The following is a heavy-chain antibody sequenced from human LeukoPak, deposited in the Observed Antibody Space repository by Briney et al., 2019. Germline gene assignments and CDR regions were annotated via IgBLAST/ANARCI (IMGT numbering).Heavy chain of an antibody. J-gene: IGHJ3*02. CDR2: ISGTTNIM. V-gene: IGHV3-11*04. CDR1: GFTFSDYD. D-gene: IGHD1/OR15-1a*01. CDR3: ARRMVPKNKNDAYDI. Sequence: PGGSLRLSCAASGFTFSDYDMTWMRQAPGKGLEWLSHISGTTNIMFYADSVKGRFTISRDNAKNSLYLQMNSLRAEDTAVYYCARRMVPKNKNDAYDIWGLGTVVTVSS.